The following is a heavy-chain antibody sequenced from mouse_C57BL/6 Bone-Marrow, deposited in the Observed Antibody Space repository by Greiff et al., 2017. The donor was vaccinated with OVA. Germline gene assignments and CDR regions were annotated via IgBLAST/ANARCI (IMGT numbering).Heavy chain of an antibody. CDR3: TRLLREFAY. Sequence: EVKLVESGAELVRPGASVKLSCTASGFNIKDDYMHWVKQRPEQGLEWIGWIDPENGDTEYASKFQGKATITADTSSNTAYLQLSSLTSEDTAVYYCTRLLREFAYWGQGTLVTVSA. CDR2: IDPENGDT. D-gene: IGHD1-1*01. J-gene: IGHJ3*01. CDR1: GFNIKDDY. V-gene: IGHV14-4*01.